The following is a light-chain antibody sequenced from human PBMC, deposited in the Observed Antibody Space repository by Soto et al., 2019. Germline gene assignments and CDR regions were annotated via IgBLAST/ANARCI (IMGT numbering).Light chain of an antibody. V-gene: IGKV1-27*01. CDR3: QKYNTDPPLT. Sequence: IQMTQSPSSLSAPVGDRVTITCRASQGINTYLAWYQQKPGKVPKLLISSASTLQSGVPSRFSGSGSGTDFTLTISNLQPEDVATYYCQKYNTDPPLTFGGGTKVEIK. CDR2: SAS. CDR1: QGINTY. J-gene: IGKJ4*01.